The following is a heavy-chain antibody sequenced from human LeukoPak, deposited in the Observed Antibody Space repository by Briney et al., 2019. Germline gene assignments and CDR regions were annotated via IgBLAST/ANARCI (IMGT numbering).Heavy chain of an antibody. Sequence: GGSLRLSCAASGFTFSSYWMHWVRQAPGKGLVWVSRINSDGSSTIYADSVKGRFTISRDNAKNTLYLQMNSLRAEDTAVYYCARGPRLLWFGEARYYYYYMDVWGKGTTVSVSS. J-gene: IGHJ6*03. V-gene: IGHV3-74*01. CDR1: GFTFSSYW. D-gene: IGHD3-10*01. CDR2: INSDGSST. CDR3: ARGPRLLWFGEARYYYYYMDV.